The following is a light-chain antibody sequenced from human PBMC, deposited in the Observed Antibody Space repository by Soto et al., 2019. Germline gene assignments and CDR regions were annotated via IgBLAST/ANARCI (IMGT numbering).Light chain of an antibody. Sequence: QSALTQPASVSGSPGQSITISCTGTSSDVGGYNYVSWYQQHPGKAPKLMIYDVSNRPSGVSNRFSGSKSGNTASLTISGLQAEDEADYYCSSYTSSTIYVFGTGTNVTVL. CDR2: DVS. V-gene: IGLV2-14*01. CDR3: SSYTSSTIYV. CDR1: SSDVGGYNY. J-gene: IGLJ1*01.